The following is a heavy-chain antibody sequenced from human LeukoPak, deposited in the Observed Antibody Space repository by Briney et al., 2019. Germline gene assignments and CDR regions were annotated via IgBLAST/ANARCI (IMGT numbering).Heavy chain of an antibody. J-gene: IGHJ5*02. Sequence: GESLKISCKGSGYSFTSYWISWVRQMPGKGLEWMGRIDPSDSYTNYSPSFQGHVTISADKSISTAYLQWSSLKASDTAMYYCARRAREEYSSSWYWFDPWGQGTLVTVSS. V-gene: IGHV5-10-1*01. CDR1: GYSFTSYW. D-gene: IGHD6-13*01. CDR3: ARRAREEYSSSWYWFDP. CDR2: IDPSDSYT.